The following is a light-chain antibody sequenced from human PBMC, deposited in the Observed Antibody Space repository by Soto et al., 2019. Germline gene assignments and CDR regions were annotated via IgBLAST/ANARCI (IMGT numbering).Light chain of an antibody. J-gene: IGLJ3*02. V-gene: IGLV1-40*01. CDR3: QSYDTRLSAWL. Sequence: QSVLTQPPSVSGAPGHRVTISCTGSSSNIGAGYDVHWYQQLPGTVPKLLIYGKYNRPSGVPDRFSGSKSGTSASLAITGLQAEDEADYYCQSYDTRLSAWLFGGGTKVTVL. CDR1: SSNIGAGYD. CDR2: GKY.